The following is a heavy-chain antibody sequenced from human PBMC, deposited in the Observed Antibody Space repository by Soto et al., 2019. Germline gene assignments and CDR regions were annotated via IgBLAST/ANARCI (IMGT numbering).Heavy chain of an antibody. D-gene: IGHD4-17*01. CDR3: AKGDYGDPHAFDI. Sequence: GGSLRLSCAASGFTFSSYAMSWVRQAPGKGLEWVSAISGSGGSTYYADSVKGRFTISRDNSKNTLHLQMNSLRAEDTDVYYGAKGDYGDPHAFDIWGQGTMVTVSS. CDR2: ISGSGGST. CDR1: GFTFSSYA. J-gene: IGHJ3*02. V-gene: IGHV3-23*01.